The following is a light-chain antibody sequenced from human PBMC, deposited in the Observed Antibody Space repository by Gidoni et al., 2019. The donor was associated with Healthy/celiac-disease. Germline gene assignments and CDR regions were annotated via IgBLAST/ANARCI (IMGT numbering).Light chain of an antibody. V-gene: IGKV3-11*01. CDR3: QQRSNWPPGG. CDR2: DAS. Sequence: DIVLTQSPATLSLSPGERATLSCSASQSVSSYLAWYQQKPGQAPRLLIYDASNRATGIPARFSGSGSGTDFTLTISSLEPEDFAVYYCQQRSNWPPGGFGGGTKVEIK. CDR1: QSVSSY. J-gene: IGKJ4*01.